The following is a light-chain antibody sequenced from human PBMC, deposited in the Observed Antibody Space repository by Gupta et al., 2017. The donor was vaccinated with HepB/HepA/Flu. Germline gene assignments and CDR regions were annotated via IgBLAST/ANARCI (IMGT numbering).Light chain of an antibody. CDR2: DAS. CDR3: QKRSNWLT. Sequence: IVLTQSPASLPLSPGERATLSCRASQSVSSYIAWYQQKPGQAPRLLIYDASNRATGIPARFSGSGSGTDFTLTISSLEPEDFAVYYCQKRSNWLTFGGGTKVEIK. J-gene: IGKJ4*01. V-gene: IGKV3-11*01. CDR1: QSVSSY.